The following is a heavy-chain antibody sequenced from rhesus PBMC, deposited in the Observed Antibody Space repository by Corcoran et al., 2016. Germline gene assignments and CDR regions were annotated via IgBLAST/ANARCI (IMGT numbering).Heavy chain of an antibody. CDR2: ISGSGGST. J-gene: IGHJ6*01. CDR3: ARGPGSNYGLES. Sequence: QLQLQESGPGLVKPSETLSLTRAVSGGSISNNWWSWARQPPGKGLEWIGRISGSGGSTSYNPSLKSRVTISTDTAKNQLSLKLISVTAADTAIYHCARGPGSNYGLESWGQGVVVTVSS. D-gene: IGHD2-15*01. V-gene: IGHV4-173*01. CDR1: GGSISNNW.